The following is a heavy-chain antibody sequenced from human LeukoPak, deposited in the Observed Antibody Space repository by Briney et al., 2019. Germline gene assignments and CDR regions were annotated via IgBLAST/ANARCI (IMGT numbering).Heavy chain of an antibody. CDR3: AGGYYYRNYYYYYMDV. CDR1: GGTFSSYA. CDR2: IIPIFGTA. V-gene: IGHV1-69*06. Sequence: GASVKVSCKASGGTFSSYAISWVRQAPGQGLEWMGGIIPIFGTANYAQKFQGRVTITADKSTSTAYMELSSLRSEDTAVYYCAGGYYYRNYYYYYMDVWGKGTTVTVSS. D-gene: IGHD3-22*01. J-gene: IGHJ6*03.